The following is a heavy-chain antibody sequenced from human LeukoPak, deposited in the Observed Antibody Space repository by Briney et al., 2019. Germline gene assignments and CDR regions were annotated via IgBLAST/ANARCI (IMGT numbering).Heavy chain of an antibody. CDR1: GGSFSGYY. CDR3: ARQGVVVTAFSSDAFDI. Sequence: PSETLSLTCAVYGGSFSGYYWSWIRQPPGKGLEWIGEINHSGSTNYNPSLKSRVTISVDTSKNQFSLKLSSVTAADTAVYYCARQGVVVTAFSSDAFDIWGQGTMVTVSS. V-gene: IGHV4-34*01. D-gene: IGHD2-21*02. CDR2: INHSGST. J-gene: IGHJ3*02.